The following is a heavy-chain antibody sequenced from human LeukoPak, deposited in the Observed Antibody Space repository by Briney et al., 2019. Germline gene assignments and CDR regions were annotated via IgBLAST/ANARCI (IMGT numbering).Heavy chain of an antibody. CDR3: AHRTSSSWYFDY. J-gene: IGHJ4*02. Sequence: SGPTLVKPTQTLTLTCTFSGFSLSTSGVGVGWIRQPPGKAVEWLALIYWDYDKRYSPSLKSRLPIPKDTPKNQVVLKMPHMDPVDTATYYCAHRTSSSWYFDYWGQGTLVTVSS. V-gene: IGHV2-5*02. D-gene: IGHD6-13*01. CDR2: IYWDYDK. CDR1: GFSLSTSGVG.